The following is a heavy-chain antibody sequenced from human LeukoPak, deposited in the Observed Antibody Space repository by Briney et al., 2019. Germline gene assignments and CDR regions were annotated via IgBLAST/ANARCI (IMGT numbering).Heavy chain of an antibody. J-gene: IGHJ4*02. V-gene: IGHV1-18*01. D-gene: IGHD3-3*01. CDR3: ARGLGYDFWSGYSPGYYFDY. CDR1: GYTFTSYG. Sequence: ASVKVSCKASGYTFTSYGISWVRQAPGQGLEWMGWISAYNGNTNYAQKLQGRVTMTTDTSTSTAYVELRSLRSDDTAVYYCARGLGYDFWSGYSPGYYFDYWGQGTLVTVSS. CDR2: ISAYNGNT.